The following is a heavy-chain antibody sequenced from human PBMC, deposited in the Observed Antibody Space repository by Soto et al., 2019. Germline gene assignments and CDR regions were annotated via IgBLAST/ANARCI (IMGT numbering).Heavy chain of an antibody. CDR1: GFTFNTYG. CDR3: VRNAAAGTGVSDN. D-gene: IGHD6-13*01. J-gene: IGHJ4*02. Sequence: QVQLVESGGRVVPPGKSLRLSCAASGFTFNTYGMNWIRQAPGKGLEWVAVIWYDGNIKEYAESVKGRFSISRDNSKNTLYLQMNDLRVNDTALYYCVRNAAAGTGVSDNWGQGTLVTVSP. CDR2: IWYDGNIK. V-gene: IGHV3-33*03.